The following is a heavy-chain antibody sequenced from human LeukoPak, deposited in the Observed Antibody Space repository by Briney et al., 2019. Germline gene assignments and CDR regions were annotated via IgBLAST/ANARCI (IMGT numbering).Heavy chain of an antibody. V-gene: IGHV3-20*04. J-gene: IGHJ6*03. Sequence: GGSLRLSCAASGFTFSSYEMNWVRQAPGKGLEWVSGINWNAGSTGYADSVKGRFTISRDNAKNSLYLQMNSLRAEDTALYYCARDREDTYLDVWGKGTTVTVSS. CDR1: GFTFSSYE. CDR3: ARDREDTYLDV. CDR2: INWNAGST. D-gene: IGHD2-15*01.